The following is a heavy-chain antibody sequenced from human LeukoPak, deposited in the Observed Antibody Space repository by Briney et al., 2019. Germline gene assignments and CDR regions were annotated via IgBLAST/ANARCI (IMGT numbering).Heavy chain of an antibody. Sequence: PGGSLRLSCVASGFSFSDHYMSWIRQAPGKGLEWLSYISTSSSTISYADSVKGRFTISRDNAKNSLYLQMSSLSAEDTAVYYCAREGGSGGHYKADGFDVWGQGTMVTVSS. D-gene: IGHD3-10*01. J-gene: IGHJ3*01. CDR2: ISTSSSTI. CDR3: AREGGSGGHYKADGFDV. V-gene: IGHV3-11*04. CDR1: GFSFSDHY.